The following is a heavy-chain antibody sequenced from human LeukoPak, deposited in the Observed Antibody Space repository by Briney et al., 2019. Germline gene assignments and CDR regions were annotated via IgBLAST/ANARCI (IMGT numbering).Heavy chain of an antibody. CDR1: GGSISGYY. D-gene: IGHD6-13*01. CDR3: ARGLARPYRIAAAGVHRGYSFDY. V-gene: IGHV4-4*09. Sequence: PSETLSLTCTVSGGSISGYYWSWIRQPPGQGLEWIAYIHSNGYTNYNPSLKSRVTISVDTSKNQFSLKLSSVTAADTAVYYCARGLARPYRIAAAGVHRGYSFDYWGQGTLVTVSS. J-gene: IGHJ4*02. CDR2: IHSNGYT.